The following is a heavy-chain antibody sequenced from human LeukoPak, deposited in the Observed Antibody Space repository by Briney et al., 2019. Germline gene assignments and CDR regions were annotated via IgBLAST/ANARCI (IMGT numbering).Heavy chain of an antibody. V-gene: IGHV4-30-4*08. Sequence: SQTLSLTCTVSGGSMNSGDYYWSWIRQPPGKGLEWIGEINHSGSTNYNPSLKSRVTISVDTSKNQFSLKLSSVTAADTAVYYCARGRRYCSSTSCYTRTYNWFDPWGQGTLVTVSS. CDR2: INHSGST. D-gene: IGHD2-2*02. J-gene: IGHJ5*02. CDR1: GGSMNSGDYY. CDR3: ARGRRYCSSTSCYTRTYNWFDP.